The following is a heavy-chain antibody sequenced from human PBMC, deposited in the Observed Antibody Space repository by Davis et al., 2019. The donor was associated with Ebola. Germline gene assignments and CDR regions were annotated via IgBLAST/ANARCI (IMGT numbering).Heavy chain of an antibody. CDR3: AREIVVVVAATPDGYYYYGMDV. D-gene: IGHD2-15*01. V-gene: IGHV1-18*04. Sequence: GGSLRLSCAAFGFTFTSYGISWVRQAPGQGLEWMGWISAYNGNTNYAQKLQGRVTMTTDTSTSTAYMELRSLRSEDTAVYYCAREIVVVVAATPDGYYYYGMDVWGKGTTVTVSS. CDR1: GFTFTSYG. J-gene: IGHJ6*04. CDR2: ISAYNGNT.